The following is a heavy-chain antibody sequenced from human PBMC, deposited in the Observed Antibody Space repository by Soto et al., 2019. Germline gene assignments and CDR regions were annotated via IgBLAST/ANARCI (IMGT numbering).Heavy chain of an antibody. Sequence: QVQLVQSGAEVKKPWASVKVSCKASGYTFTSYGISWVRQAPGQGLEWMGWISAYNGNTNYAQKLQGRVTMTTDTSTSTAYMELRSLRSDDTAVYYCARVALGATVTTGAFDIWGQGTMVTVSS. J-gene: IGHJ3*02. CDR1: GYTFTSYG. CDR2: ISAYNGNT. V-gene: IGHV1-18*01. D-gene: IGHD4-17*01. CDR3: ARVALGATVTTGAFDI.